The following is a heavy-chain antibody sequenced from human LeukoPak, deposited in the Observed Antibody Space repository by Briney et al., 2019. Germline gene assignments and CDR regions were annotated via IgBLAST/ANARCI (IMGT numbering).Heavy chain of an antibody. J-gene: IGHJ4*02. CDR1: GGSISSSSYY. CDR3: ARLWGQRYFDY. CDR2: IYYSGST. Sequence: SETLSLTCTASGGSISSSSYYWGWIRQPPGRGLEWIGSIYYSGSTYYNPSLKSRVTISVDTSKNQFSLNLSSVTAADTAVYYCARLWGQRYFDYWGQGTLVTVSS. D-gene: IGHD3-16*01. V-gene: IGHV4-39*01.